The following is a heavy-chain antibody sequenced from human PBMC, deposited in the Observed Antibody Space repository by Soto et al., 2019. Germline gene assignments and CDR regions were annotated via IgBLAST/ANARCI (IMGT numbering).Heavy chain of an antibody. V-gene: IGHV3-30-3*01. CDR2: ISYDGSNK. CDR1: GFTFNNYA. CDR3: AREDY. J-gene: IGHJ4*02. Sequence: QVQLVESGGGVVQPGSSLSLSCAASGFTFNNYAMHWFRQAQGKGREWVALISYDGSNKYYADSVKGRFTISRDNSKNTLYLQMNSLRAEDTTVYYCAREDYWGQGTLVTVSS.